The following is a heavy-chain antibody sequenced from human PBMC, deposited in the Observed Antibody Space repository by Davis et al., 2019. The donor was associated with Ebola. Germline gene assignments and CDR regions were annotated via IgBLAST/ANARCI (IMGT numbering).Heavy chain of an antibody. D-gene: IGHD5-12*01. CDR3: TTPGGQDSGYDVFDI. CDR2: INPHDGRT. Sequence: ASSLVSCNASAYTFTTYYMHWVRQAPGQGLEWMGMINPHDGRTIYEQKFQGRVTVTRDTSTTTVYMDLSSLGSEDTALYYCTTPGGQDSGYDVFDIWGQGTMVTVSS. J-gene: IGHJ3*02. V-gene: IGHV1-46*03. CDR1: AYTFTTYY.